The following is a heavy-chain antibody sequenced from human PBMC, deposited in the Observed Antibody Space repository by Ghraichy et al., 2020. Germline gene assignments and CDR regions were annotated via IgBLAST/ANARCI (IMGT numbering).Heavy chain of an antibody. CDR2: INPSGST. CDR3: ARDIVGTTTELNYYYAMDV. J-gene: IGHJ6*02. V-gene: IGHV1-46*01. Sequence: ASVNVSCKASGYTFTNNYMHWVRQAPGQGLEWMGIINPSGSTSYAQKFQGRVSMTWDTSTGTVYMGLSSLRSEDTAVYYCARDIVGTTTELNYYYAMDVWGQGTTVTVSS. D-gene: IGHD1-26*01. CDR1: GYTFTNNY.